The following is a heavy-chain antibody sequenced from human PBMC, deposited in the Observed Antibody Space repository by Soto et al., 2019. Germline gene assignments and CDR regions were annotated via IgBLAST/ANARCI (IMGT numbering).Heavy chain of an antibody. D-gene: IGHD3-22*01. CDR1: GGTFSSYA. V-gene: IGHV1-69*01. J-gene: IGHJ4*02. CDR3: AREGGGGDYYYDSSGYYHFDY. CDR2: IIPIFGTA. Sequence: QVQLVQSGAEVKKPGSSVKVSCKASGGTFSSYAISWVRQAPGQGLEWMGGIIPIFGTANYAQKFQGRVTITEDGSRGPASMELSSARCEGTGVYYCAREGGGGDYYYDSSGYYHFDYWGQGTLVTVSS.